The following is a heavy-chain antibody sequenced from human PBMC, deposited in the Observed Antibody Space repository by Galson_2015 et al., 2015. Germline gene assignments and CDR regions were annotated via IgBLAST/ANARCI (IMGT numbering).Heavy chain of an antibody. Sequence: SLRLSCAASGFTFSSYSMNWVRQAPGKGLEWVSPISSSSSYIYYADSVKGRFTISRDNAKNSLYLQMNSLRAEDTAVYYCARGALQIPSSRYYGSGMDYYYYYGMDVWGQGTTVTVSS. V-gene: IGHV3-21*01. CDR3: ARGALQIPSSRYYGSGMDYYYYYGMDV. J-gene: IGHJ6*02. CDR1: GFTFSSYS. CDR2: ISSSSSYI. D-gene: IGHD3-10*01.